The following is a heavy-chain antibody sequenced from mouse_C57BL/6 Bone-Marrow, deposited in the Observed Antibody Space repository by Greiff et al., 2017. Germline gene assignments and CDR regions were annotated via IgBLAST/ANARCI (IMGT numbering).Heavy chain of an antibody. CDR1: GFTFSSYT. J-gene: IGHJ2*01. Sequence: EVQRVESGGGLVKPGGSLKLSCAASGFTFSSYTMSWVRQTPEKRLEWVATISGGGGNPYYPDSVKGRFTISRDNAKNTLYLQMSSMRSEDTALYYCARRGYQDYWGQGTTLTVSS. CDR3: ARRGYQDY. D-gene: IGHD3-2*02. V-gene: IGHV5-9*01. CDR2: ISGGGGNP.